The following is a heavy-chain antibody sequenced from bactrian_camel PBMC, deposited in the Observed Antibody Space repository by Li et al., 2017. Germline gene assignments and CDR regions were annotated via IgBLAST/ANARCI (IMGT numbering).Heavy chain of an antibody. J-gene: IGHJ7*01. CDR1: GYIGNTYC. Sequence: HVQLVESGGGSVQAGGSLRLSCSASGYIGNTYCIVWYRQVPGKERERVASIYLNSHRAIYGSSVKGRFTISQDSAKNTAILQMTDLKPEDSAMYYCAANSGRYGGTCESHIGMDYWGKGTQVTVS. V-gene: IGHV3S63*01. CDR2: IYLNSHRA. D-gene: IGHD6*01.